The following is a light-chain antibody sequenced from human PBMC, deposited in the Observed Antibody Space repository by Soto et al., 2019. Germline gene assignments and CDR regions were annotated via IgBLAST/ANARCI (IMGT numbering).Light chain of an antibody. V-gene: IGLV2-8*01. CDR3: SSYAGSNNLV. CDR1: SSDVGGYNY. J-gene: IGLJ3*02. CDR2: EVS. Sequence: QSAVTQPPSASGSPGQSVTISCTGTSSDVGGYNYVSWYQQHPGKAPKLMIYEVSERPSGVPDRFSGSKSGNTASLTVSGLRAEDEADYYCSSYAGSNNLVFGGGTKLTVL.